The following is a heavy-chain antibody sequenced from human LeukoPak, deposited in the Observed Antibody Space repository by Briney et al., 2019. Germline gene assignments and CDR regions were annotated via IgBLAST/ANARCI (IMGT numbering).Heavy chain of an antibody. CDR2: IKQDGSEK. CDR1: GFTFSSYW. D-gene: IGHD3-22*01. Sequence: GGSLRLSCAASGFTFSSYWMSWVSQAPGKGLEWVANIKQDGSEKYYVDSVKGRFTISRDNAKNSLYLQMNSLRAEDTAVYYCARESGSGYFAFDIWGQGTMVTVSS. J-gene: IGHJ3*02. CDR3: ARESGSGYFAFDI. V-gene: IGHV3-7*01.